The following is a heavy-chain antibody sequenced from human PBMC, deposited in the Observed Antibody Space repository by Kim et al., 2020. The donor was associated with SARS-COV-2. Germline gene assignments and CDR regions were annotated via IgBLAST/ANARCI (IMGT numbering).Heavy chain of an antibody. J-gene: IGHJ5*02. D-gene: IGHD6-19*01. CDR2: INPSGGST. V-gene: IGHV1-46*01. Sequence: ASVKVSCKASGYTFTSYYMHWVRQAPGQGLEWMGIINPSGGSTSYAQKFQGRVTMTRDTSTSTVYMELSSLRSEDTAVYYCARDRIAVAGDNWFDPWGQGTLVTVSS. CDR3: ARDRIAVAGDNWFDP. CDR1: GYTFTSYY.